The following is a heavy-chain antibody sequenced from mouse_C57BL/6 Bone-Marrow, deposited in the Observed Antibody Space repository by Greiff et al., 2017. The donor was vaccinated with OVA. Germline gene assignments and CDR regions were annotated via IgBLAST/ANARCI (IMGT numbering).Heavy chain of an antibody. D-gene: IGHD2-4*01. CDR3: AREDDYDWYFDV. J-gene: IGHJ1*03. V-gene: IGHV1-82*01. CDR2: IYPGDGDT. Sequence: QVQLKESGPELVKPGASVKISCKASGYAFSSSWMNWVKQRPGKGLEWIGRIYPGDGDTNYNGKFKGKATLTADKSSSTAYMQLSSLTSADSAVYFCAREDDYDWYFDVWGTGTTVTVSS. CDR1: GYAFSSSW.